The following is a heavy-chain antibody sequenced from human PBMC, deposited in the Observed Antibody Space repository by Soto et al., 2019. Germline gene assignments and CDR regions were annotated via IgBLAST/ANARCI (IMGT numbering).Heavy chain of an antibody. CDR2: IYPGDSDT. J-gene: IGHJ4*02. CDR3: ARRSGDSSGYYYYHFDY. Sequence: PGESLKISCKGSGYSFTSYWIGWVRQMPGKGLEWMGIIYPGDSDTRYSPSFQGQVTISADKSISTAYLQWSSLKASDTAMYYCARRSGDSSGYYYYHFDYWGQGTLVTVSS. V-gene: IGHV5-51*01. D-gene: IGHD3-22*01. CDR1: GYSFTSYW.